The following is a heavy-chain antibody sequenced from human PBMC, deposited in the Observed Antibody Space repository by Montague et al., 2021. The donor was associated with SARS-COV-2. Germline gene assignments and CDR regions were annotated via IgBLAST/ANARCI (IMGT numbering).Heavy chain of an antibody. CDR2: IYYSGST. D-gene: IGHD3-10*01. J-gene: IGHJ5*02. Sequence: SETLSLTCTVSGGSISSSSYYWGWIRQPPGKGLEWIGSIYYSGSTYYNPSLKSRVTISVDTSKNQFSLKLSSVTAADTAVYYCARSPLVWVGTALGNWFDPWGQGTLVTVSS. CDR1: GGSISSSSYY. CDR3: ARSPLVWVGTALGNWFDP. V-gene: IGHV4-39*01.